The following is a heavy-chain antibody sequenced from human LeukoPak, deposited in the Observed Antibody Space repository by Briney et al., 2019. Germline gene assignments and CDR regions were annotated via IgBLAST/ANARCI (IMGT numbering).Heavy chain of an antibody. Sequence: KSGGSLRLSCAASGFTFSDYGMNWLRQPAGKGLEWIGHIYTSGSTNYNPSLKSRVTMSVDTSKNQFSLKLNSVTAADTAFYYCAREYSSSSGKALDYWGQGTLVTVSS. V-gene: IGHV4-4*07. J-gene: IGHJ4*02. CDR3: AREYSSSSGKALDY. CDR1: GFTFSDYG. CDR2: IYTSGST. D-gene: IGHD6-6*01.